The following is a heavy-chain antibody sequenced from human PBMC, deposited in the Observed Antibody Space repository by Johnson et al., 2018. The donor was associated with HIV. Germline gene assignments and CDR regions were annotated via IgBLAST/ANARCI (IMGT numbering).Heavy chain of an antibody. Sequence: QVLLVESGGGVVQPGRSLRLSCAASGFTFSSYAMHWVRQAPGKGLEWVAVLSYDGGDKYYADSVKGRFTISRDNSKNTLYLQMNSLRAEDTAVYYCVKDLEGAISAFDIWGQGTMVTVSS. V-gene: IGHV3-30*04. D-gene: IGHD3-16*01. CDR2: LSYDGGDK. J-gene: IGHJ3*02. CDR1: GFTFSSYA. CDR3: VKDLEGAISAFDI.